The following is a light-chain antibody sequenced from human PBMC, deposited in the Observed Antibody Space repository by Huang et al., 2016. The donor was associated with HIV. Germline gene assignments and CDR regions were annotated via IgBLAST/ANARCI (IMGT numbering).Light chain of an antibody. V-gene: IGKV1-39*01. CDR1: QSIRKY. Sequence: DIQMTQSPSSLSASVGVRVTITCRASQSIRKYLHWYQQKPGKAPKLLIYGESSLQSGVPSRFSGSGSGTDFTLTISSLQPEDFATYYCQQSYSTLLFTFGPGTKVDI. CDR3: QQSYSTLLFT. CDR2: GES. J-gene: IGKJ3*01.